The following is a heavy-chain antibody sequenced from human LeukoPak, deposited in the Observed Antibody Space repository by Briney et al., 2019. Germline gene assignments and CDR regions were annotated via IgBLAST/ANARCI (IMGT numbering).Heavy chain of an antibody. CDR2: ISAYKGNT. Sequence: ASVKVSCKASGYTFTSYGISWVRQAPGQGREWMGGISAYKGNTDCAQKLQGRVTMTTDTSTSTAYMELRSLRPDDTALYYCARGFYGGNSGDAYYFDYWGQGTLATVSS. CDR3: ARGFYGGNSGDAYYFDY. V-gene: IGHV1-18*01. D-gene: IGHD4-23*01. CDR1: GYTFTSYG. J-gene: IGHJ4*02.